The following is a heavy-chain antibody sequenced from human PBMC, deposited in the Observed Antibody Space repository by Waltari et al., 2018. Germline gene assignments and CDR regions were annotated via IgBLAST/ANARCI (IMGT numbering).Heavy chain of an antibody. CDR1: GFTFSSYW. V-gene: IGHV3-7*01. Sequence: EVQLVESGGGLVQPGGSLRLSCAASGFTFSSYWMSWVHQAPGKGLEWVANIKQDGSEKYYVDSVKGRFTISRDNAKNSLYLQMNSLRAEDTAVYYCARVILWFREFYYYYMDVWGKGTTVTVSS. D-gene: IGHD3-10*01. CDR3: ARVILWFREFYYYYMDV. CDR2: IKQDGSEK. J-gene: IGHJ6*03.